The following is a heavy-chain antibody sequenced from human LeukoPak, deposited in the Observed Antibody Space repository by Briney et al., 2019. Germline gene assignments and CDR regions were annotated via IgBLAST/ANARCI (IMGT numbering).Heavy chain of an antibody. CDR2: IRYDGNKK. V-gene: IGHV3-30*02. Sequence: PGGSLRLSCAASGFTFSRYAMYWVRQAPGKGLEWVAFIRYDGNKKYYADSVKGRFTISRDNSRNTLFLQMDSLTSEDTAVYYCAKLLLETGGIGEEFDFWGQGTLVTVSS. J-gene: IGHJ4*02. CDR3: AKLLLETGGIGEEFDF. CDR1: GFTFSRYA. D-gene: IGHD1-26*01.